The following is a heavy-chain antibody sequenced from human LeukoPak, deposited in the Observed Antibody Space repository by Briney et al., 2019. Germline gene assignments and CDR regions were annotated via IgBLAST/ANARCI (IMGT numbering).Heavy chain of an antibody. Sequence: TSETLSLTCTVSGGSISSSSSYWGWIRQPPGKGLEWIGSIYYGGRTYYNPSLKSRVTISVDTSKNQFSLKLNSVTAADTAVYYCARLGLGYCSSTSCYNPDYWGQGTLVTVSS. CDR3: ARLGLGYCSSTSCYNPDY. D-gene: IGHD2-2*02. J-gene: IGHJ4*02. V-gene: IGHV4-39*01. CDR1: GGSISSSSSY. CDR2: IYYGGRT.